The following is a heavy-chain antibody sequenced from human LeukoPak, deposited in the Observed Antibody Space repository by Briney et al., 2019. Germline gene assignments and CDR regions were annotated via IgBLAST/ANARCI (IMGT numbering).Heavy chain of an antibody. V-gene: IGHV1-69*04. J-gene: IGHJ4*02. CDR3: AREKREVGAPTYTNAVFEY. D-gene: IGHD1-26*01. Sequence: GASVKVSCKASGGTFSSYAISWVRQAPGQGLEWMGRIIPILGIANYAQKFQGTVTIPADKSTRTDYMELSRLRSEDTAVYYCAREKREVGAPTYTNAVFEYWGPGTLVTVSS. CDR2: IIPILGIA. CDR1: GGTFSSYA.